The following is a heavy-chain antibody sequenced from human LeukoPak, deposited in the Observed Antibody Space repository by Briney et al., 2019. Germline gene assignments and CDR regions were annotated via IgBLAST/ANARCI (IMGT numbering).Heavy chain of an antibody. V-gene: IGHV3-43*01. D-gene: IGHD4-23*01. CDR1: GFIFDDYT. J-gene: IGHJ4*02. Sequence: PGGPLRLSCAASGFIFDDYTMHWVRQAPGKGLEWVSLISWDGGSTYYADSMKGRFTISRDNSKNSLYLQMNSLRTEDTALYYCAKDISDYGGNGGIDYWGQGTLVTVSS. CDR2: ISWDGGST. CDR3: AKDISDYGGNGGIDY.